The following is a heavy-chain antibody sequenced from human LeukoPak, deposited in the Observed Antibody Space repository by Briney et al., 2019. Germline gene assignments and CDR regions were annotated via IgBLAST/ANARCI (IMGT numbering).Heavy chain of an antibody. V-gene: IGHV3-21*01. Sequence: GGSLRLSCAASGFTFSSYSMNWVRQAPGKGLEWVSSISSSSSYIYYADSVKGRFTISRDNAKNTLYLQMNSLRAEDTAVYYCARDPIEYSSSFHFQHWGQGTLVTVSS. J-gene: IGHJ1*01. CDR1: GFTFSSYS. CDR2: ISSSSSYI. D-gene: IGHD6-6*01. CDR3: ARDPIEYSSSFHFQH.